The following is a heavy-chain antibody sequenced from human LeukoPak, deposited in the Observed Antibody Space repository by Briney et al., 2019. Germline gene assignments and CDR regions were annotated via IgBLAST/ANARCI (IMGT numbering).Heavy chain of an antibody. V-gene: IGHV3-30*02. CDR1: GFTFSSYG. CDR3: GTIGGGDGYNSYSFYI. D-gene: IGHD5-24*01. CDR2: IRYDGSNK. J-gene: IGHJ3*02. Sequence: PGGSLRLSCAASGFTFSSYGMHWVRQAPGKGLEWVAFIRYDGSNKYYADSVKGRFTISRDNSKNTLYLQMNSLRAEDTAVYYCGTIGGGDGYNSYSFYILGQGTKV.